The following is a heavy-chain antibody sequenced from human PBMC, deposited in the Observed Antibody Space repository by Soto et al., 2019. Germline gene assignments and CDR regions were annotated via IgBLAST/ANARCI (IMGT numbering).Heavy chain of an antibody. V-gene: IGHV4-34*01. CDR1: GGSFSGYC. CDR3: ARLPYYDILTGKTKFDY. J-gene: IGHJ4*02. D-gene: IGHD3-9*01. CDR2: INHSGST. Sequence: KTSETLTLTCAVYGGSFSGYCWSWIRQPPGKGLEWIGEINHSGSTNYNPSLKSRVTISVDTSKNQFSLKLSSVTAADTDVYYCARLPYYDILTGKTKFDYWGQGTLVTVSS.